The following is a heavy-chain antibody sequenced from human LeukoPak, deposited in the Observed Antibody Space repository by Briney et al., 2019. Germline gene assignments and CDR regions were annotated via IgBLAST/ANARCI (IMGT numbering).Heavy chain of an antibody. CDR1: GFTFSSYA. V-gene: IGHV3-30-3*01. D-gene: IGHD2-8*01. CDR2: ISYDGSNK. J-gene: IGHJ4*02. CDR3: ARGLIVLMVYAIDY. Sequence: GGSPRLSCAASGFTFSSYAMHWVRQAPGKGLEWVAVISYDGSNKYYADSVKGRFTISRDNSKNTLYLQMNSLRAEDTAVYYCARGLIVLMVYAIDYWGQGTLVTVSS.